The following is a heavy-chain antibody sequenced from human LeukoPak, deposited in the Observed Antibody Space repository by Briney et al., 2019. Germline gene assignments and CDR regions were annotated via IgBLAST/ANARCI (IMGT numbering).Heavy chain of an antibody. CDR2: ISWNSGSI. CDR3: AKDIGSYGYYGMDV. V-gene: IGHV3-9*01. CDR1: GFTFDDYA. D-gene: IGHD3-10*01. Sequence: GGSLRLSCAAPGFTFDDYAMHWVRQAPGKGLEWVSGISWNSGSIGYADSVKGRFTISRDNAKNSLYLQMNSLRAEDTALYYCAKDIGSYGYYGMDVWGQGTTVTVSS. J-gene: IGHJ6*02.